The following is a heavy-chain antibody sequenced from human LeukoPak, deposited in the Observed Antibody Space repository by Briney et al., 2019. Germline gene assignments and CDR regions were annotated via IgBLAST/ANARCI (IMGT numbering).Heavy chain of an antibody. CDR2: INRDGRIT. CDR3: TRDGGSFCDFDY. CDR1: GFSFRDYA. J-gene: IGHJ4*02. Sequence: GGSLSLSCVASGFSFRDYAIHWVRQAPGKGLEYVSVINRDGRITYYADSVKGRFTMSRDNSKNTVYLQMGSLRSEDMAVYYCTRDGGSFCDFDYWGQGALVTVSS. D-gene: IGHD1-26*01. V-gene: IGHV3-64*02.